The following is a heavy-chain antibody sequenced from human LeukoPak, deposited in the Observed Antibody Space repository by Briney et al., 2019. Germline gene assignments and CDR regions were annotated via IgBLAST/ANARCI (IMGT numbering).Heavy chain of an antibody. D-gene: IGHD4-17*01. CDR2: ITSSSGYI. V-gene: IGHV3-21*01. CDR3: TRSDDYGDYLVDY. Sequence: GGSLRLSCTASGFTFSTYAMNWVRQAPGKGLEWVSTITSSSGYIYYADSMKGRFTTSRDNAKNSLYLQMTSLRAEDTAVYYCTRSDDYGDYLVDYWGQGTLVTVSS. CDR1: GFTFSTYA. J-gene: IGHJ4*02.